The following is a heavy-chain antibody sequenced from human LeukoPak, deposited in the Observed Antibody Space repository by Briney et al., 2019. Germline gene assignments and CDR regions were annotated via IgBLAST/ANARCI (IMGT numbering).Heavy chain of an antibody. Sequence: GGSLRLSCAASGFTFSDYHMSWIRQAPGKGLEWVSYISASSTDIHYPDSVKGRFTISRDNAKNTLYLQMNSLRAEDTAVYYCARGGSYLSAFDIWGQGTMVTVSS. CDR3: ARGGSYLSAFDI. D-gene: IGHD1-26*01. CDR1: GFTFSDYH. V-gene: IGHV3-11*01. J-gene: IGHJ3*02. CDR2: ISASSTDI.